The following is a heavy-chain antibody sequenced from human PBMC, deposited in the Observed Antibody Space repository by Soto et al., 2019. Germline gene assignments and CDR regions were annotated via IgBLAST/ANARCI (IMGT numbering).Heavy chain of an antibody. V-gene: IGHV4-34*01. CDR3: ARGDTMARGSIWADDNDGFWEV. Sequence: SETLSLTCAGYGGSFSGYYWSWIRQPPWKGLEWIGEINHSGITNYNPSLKSRVTISVDTSKNQFSLKLSSVTAADTAVYYCARGDTMARGSIWADDNDGFWEVWGQGTPVTVSS. J-gene: IGHJ6*02. CDR1: GGSFSGYY. CDR2: INHSGIT. D-gene: IGHD3-10*01.